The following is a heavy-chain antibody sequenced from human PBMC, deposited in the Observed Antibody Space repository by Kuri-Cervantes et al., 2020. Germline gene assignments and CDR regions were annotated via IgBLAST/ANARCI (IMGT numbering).Heavy chain of an antibody. D-gene: IGHD3-22*01. J-gene: IGHJ4*02. Sequence: GESLKISCAASGFDFSDNYMSWIRQAPRKGLEWVSYISDSARTIYYTDSVKGRFTISRDNAKNSLYLQMNSLRDEDTAVYYCARELKGVRPHYYDSSGYLDYWGQGTLVTVSS. CDR1: GFDFSDNY. CDR3: ARELKGVRPHYYDSSGYLDY. CDR2: ISDSARTI. V-gene: IGHV3-11*04.